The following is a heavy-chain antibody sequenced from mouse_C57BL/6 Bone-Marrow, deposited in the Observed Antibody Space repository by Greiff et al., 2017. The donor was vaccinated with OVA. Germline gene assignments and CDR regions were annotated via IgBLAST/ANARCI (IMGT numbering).Heavy chain of an antibody. D-gene: IGHD1-1*01. CDR3: ARERAPYYYGSSPYWYFEV. Sequence: QVQLQQSGAELVKPGASVKLSCKASGYTFPSYWMHWVQQRPGQGLEWIGMIHPNSGSTNYNETFKSKATLTVDKSSSTAYMQLSSLTSEDSAVYYCARERAPYYYGSSPYWYFEVGGTGTTVTVSS. V-gene: IGHV1-64*01. CDR1: GYTFPSYW. CDR2: IHPNSGST. J-gene: IGHJ1*03.